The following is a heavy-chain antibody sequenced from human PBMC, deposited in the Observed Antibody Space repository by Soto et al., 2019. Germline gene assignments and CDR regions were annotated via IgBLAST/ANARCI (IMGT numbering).Heavy chain of an antibody. V-gene: IGHV3-74*01. CDR1: GFTFSTYC. Sequence: LRLSCAASGFTFSTYCMHWVRQAPGTGLLWVSRTCRDMVGTNYADSVKGRFTISRDDAKNTLYLQMNSLRVEDTAMYYCVRGSSAWRGFDYWGQGTLVTVS. CDR3: VRGSSAWRGFDY. J-gene: IGHJ4*02. D-gene: IGHD6-19*01. CDR2: TCRDMVGT.